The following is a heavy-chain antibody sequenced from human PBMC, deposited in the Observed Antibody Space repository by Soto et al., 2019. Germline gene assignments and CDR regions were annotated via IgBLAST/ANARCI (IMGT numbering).Heavy chain of an antibody. J-gene: IGHJ6*02. V-gene: IGHV3-53*01. CDR3: ARDTYYYDSSGDYGMAV. D-gene: IGHD3-22*01. Sequence: PGGSLRLSCAASGFTVSSNYMSWVRQAPGKGLEWVSVIYSGGSTYYADSVKGRFTISRDNSKNTLYLQMNSLRAEDTAVYYCARDTYYYDSSGDYGMAVWGQGTTVTVSS. CDR1: GFTVSSNY. CDR2: IYSGGST.